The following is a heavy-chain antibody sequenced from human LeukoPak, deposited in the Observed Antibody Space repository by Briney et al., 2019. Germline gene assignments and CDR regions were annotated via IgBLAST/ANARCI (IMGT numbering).Heavy chain of an antibody. J-gene: IGHJ4*02. V-gene: IGHV1-2*06. CDR3: ATDGHYYGSGSYYDVDY. Sequence: ASVKVSCKASGYTFTGYYMHWMRQAPGQGLEWMGRINPNSGGTNYAQKFQGRVTMTRDTSISTAYMELSRLRSDDTAVYYCATDGHYYGSGSYYDVDYWGQGTLVTVSS. CDR1: GYTFTGYY. CDR2: INPNSGGT. D-gene: IGHD3-10*01.